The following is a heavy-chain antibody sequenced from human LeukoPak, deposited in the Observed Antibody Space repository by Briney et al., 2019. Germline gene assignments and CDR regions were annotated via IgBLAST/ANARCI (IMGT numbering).Heavy chain of an antibody. J-gene: IGHJ4*02. CDR2: IHNSGTT. CDR3: ARSGQLGIAAAGTFDY. V-gene: IGHV4-34*01. CDR1: GGPFSGYF. D-gene: IGHD6-13*01. Sequence: SETLSLTCAVSGGPFSGYFWSWIRQSSGKGLEWIGEIHNSGTTNYNPSLNSRVTISVDTSKNQFSLKLSSVTAADTAVYYCARSGQLGIAAAGTFDYWGQGTLVTVSS.